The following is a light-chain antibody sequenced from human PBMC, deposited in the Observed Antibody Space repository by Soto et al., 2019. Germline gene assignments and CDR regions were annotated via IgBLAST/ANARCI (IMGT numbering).Light chain of an antibody. J-gene: IGLJ1*01. Sequence: QSVLTQPPSAASTPGQRVTLSCSGSSSNIGTFYVYWYQHLPGTAPRLLIYLDTQRPSGVPDRLSGSKSGTSASLAISGLRSEDEGNYYCAAWDDSLNAYVFGTGTKVTVL. CDR2: LDT. V-gene: IGLV1-47*02. CDR3: AAWDDSLNAYV. CDR1: SSNIGTFY.